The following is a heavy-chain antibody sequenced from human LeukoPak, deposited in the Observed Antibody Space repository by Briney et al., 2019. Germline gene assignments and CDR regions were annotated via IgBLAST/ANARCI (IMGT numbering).Heavy chain of an antibody. J-gene: IGHJ4*02. CDR3: VSQRDHRVAVACSFDN. CDR1: GFTFSNFA. D-gene: IGHD6-19*01. Sequence: PGGSLRLSCAASGFTFSNFAMSWVRQTPGTGLAWLSAISPDGNYIYYADSVKGRFTTSRDNSKNTLYLQMTSLRVEDTAVYFCVSQRDHRVAVACSFDNWGQGTLISVSP. CDR2: ISPDGNYI. V-gene: IGHV3-23*01.